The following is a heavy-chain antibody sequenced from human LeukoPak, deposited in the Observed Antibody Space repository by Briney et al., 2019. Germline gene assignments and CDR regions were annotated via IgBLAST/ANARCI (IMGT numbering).Heavy chain of an antibody. CDR3: ARVEGSGSSYFDY. J-gene: IGHJ4*02. V-gene: IGHV4-34*01. CDR1: GGSFSGYY. CDR2: INHSGST. Sequence: SETLSLTCAVYGGSFSGYYWSWIRQPPGKGLEWIGEINHSGSTSYNPSLKSRVTISVDTSKNQFSLKLSSVTAADTAVYYCARVEGSGSSYFDYWGQGTLVTVSS. D-gene: IGHD3-10*01.